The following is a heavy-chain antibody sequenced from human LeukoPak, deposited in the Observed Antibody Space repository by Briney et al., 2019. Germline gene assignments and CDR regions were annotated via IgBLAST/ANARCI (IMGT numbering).Heavy chain of an antibody. Sequence: SQTLSLTCAISGDSVSSNSAAWTWIRQSPSRGLEWLGRTYYRSRWYSDYAVSVKGRITINPDTSKNQVSLRLNSVTPEDTAAYYCVTRRYDYWGQGSLVTVSS. CDR2: TYYRSRWYS. CDR3: VTRRYDY. D-gene: IGHD3-9*01. CDR1: GDSVSSNSAA. J-gene: IGHJ4*02. V-gene: IGHV6-1*01.